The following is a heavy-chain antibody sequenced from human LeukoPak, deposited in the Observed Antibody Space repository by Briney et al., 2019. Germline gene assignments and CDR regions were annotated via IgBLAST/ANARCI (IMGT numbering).Heavy chain of an antibody. CDR3: ARESIVVVPAANHYYYYYGMDV. CDR2: IYYSGST. CDR1: GGFISSYY. Sequence: PSETLSLTCTVSGGFISSYYWSWIRQPPGKGLEWIGYIYYSGSTNYNPSLKSRVTISADTSKNQFSLKLSSVTAADTAVYYCARESIVVVPAANHYYYYYGMDVWGQGTTVTVSS. V-gene: IGHV4-59*01. D-gene: IGHD2-2*01. J-gene: IGHJ6*02.